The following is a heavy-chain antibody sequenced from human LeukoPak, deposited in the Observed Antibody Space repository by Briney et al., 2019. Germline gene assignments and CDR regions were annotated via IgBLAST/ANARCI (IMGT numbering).Heavy chain of an antibody. CDR2: INSDGSST. CDR1: GFTFSSYW. D-gene: IGHD3-22*01. Sequence: GGSLRLSCAASGFTFSSYWMHWVRQAPAKGLVWVSRINSDGSSTSYADSVKGRFTISRDNAKNTLYLQMNSLRAEDTTVYYCARYYYDSGGYYSFDYWGQGTLVTVSS. J-gene: IGHJ4*02. V-gene: IGHV3-74*01. CDR3: ARYYYDSGGYYSFDY.